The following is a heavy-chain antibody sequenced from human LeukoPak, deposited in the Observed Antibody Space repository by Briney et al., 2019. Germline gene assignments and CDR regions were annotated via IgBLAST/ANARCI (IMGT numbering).Heavy chain of an antibody. V-gene: IGHV3-7*01. J-gene: IGHJ4*02. CDR2: KNKEGCDK. CDR1: GFTFSSYW. D-gene: IGHD6-19*01. Sequence: GVSLRLSCASSGFTFSSYWMSWVRRARGRGWEGVTNKNKEGCDKFYVDSVRGRFTFSGHNAKNCLHRKVNSLSSEHTAVLYGARNSSGWYEFDYWGQGTLVTVSS. CDR3: ARNSSGWYEFDY.